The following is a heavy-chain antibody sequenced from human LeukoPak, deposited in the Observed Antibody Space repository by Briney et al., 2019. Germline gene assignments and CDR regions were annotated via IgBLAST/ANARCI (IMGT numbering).Heavy chain of an antibody. V-gene: IGHV1-18*01. CDR2: ISAYNGNT. Sequence: GASVKVSCKASGYTFTSYGISWVRQAPGQGLEWMGWISAYNGNTNYAQKLQGRVTMTTDTSTSTAYMELRSLRSDDTAVYYCARHLNYDILTGYYTFLSYWGQGTLVTVSS. CDR3: ARHLNYDILTGYYTFLSY. J-gene: IGHJ4*02. CDR1: GYTFTSYG. D-gene: IGHD3-9*01.